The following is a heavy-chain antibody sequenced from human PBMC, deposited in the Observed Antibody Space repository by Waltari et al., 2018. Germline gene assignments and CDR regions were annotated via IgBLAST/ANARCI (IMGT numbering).Heavy chain of an antibody. CDR3: ARGGARHYDSSGYYDFDS. CDR2: ILPLLGTA. Sequence: QVQLVQSGAEVKKPGSSVKVSCKASGDTFSGYAMSWVRQAPGQGLEWMGGILPLLGTAKYAHNFQDRLTITTDEFTTTAYMELSGLGSEDTAVYFCARGGARHYDSSGYYDFDSWGQGTQVSVSS. J-gene: IGHJ4*02. D-gene: IGHD3-22*01. CDR1: GDTFSGYA. V-gene: IGHV1-69*05.